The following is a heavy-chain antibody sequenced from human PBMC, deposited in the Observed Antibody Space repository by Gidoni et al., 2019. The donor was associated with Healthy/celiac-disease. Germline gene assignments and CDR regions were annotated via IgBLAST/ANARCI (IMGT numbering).Heavy chain of an antibody. Sequence: QVQLQESGPGLVKPSETLSLTCTVSGGSISSYYWSWIRQPPGKGLEWIGYIYYSGSTNYNPSLKSRVTISVDTSKNQFSLKLSSVTAADTAVYYCARDSGYDFGFRVVGFDPWGQGTLVTVSS. V-gene: IGHV4-59*01. CDR1: GGSISSYY. J-gene: IGHJ5*02. D-gene: IGHD5-12*01. CDR2: IYYSGST. CDR3: ARDSGYDFGFRVVGFDP.